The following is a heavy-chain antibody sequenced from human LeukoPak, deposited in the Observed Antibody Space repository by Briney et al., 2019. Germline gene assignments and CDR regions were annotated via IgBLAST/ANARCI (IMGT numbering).Heavy chain of an antibody. CDR3: AKDTRERYGDYSYYGMDV. V-gene: IGHV3-23*01. CDR2: IGGSDGST. J-gene: IGHJ6*02. CDR1: GFTFSTHA. D-gene: IGHD1-1*01. Sequence: GGSLRLSCVASGFTFSTHAMSWVRLAPGKGLEWVSAIGGSDGSTYYADSVKGRFTISRDNSKDTLYLQMNSLRAEDTALYYCAKDTRERYGDYSYYGMDVWGQGTTVTVSS.